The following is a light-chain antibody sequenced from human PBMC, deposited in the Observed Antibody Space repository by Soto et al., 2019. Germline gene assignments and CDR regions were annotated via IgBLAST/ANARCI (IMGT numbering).Light chain of an antibody. V-gene: IGKV3-20*01. CDR1: QSVSSSY. J-gene: IGKJ2*03. CDR2: GAY. CDR3: QQYGNSIYS. Sequence: EIVLTQSPGTLSLSPGERATLSCRATQSVSSSYLAWYQQKPGQAPRLLIYGAYIRATGIPDRFSGSGSGTDFTLTITKLEPEDFAMYYCQQYGNSIYSFGQGTKLEIK.